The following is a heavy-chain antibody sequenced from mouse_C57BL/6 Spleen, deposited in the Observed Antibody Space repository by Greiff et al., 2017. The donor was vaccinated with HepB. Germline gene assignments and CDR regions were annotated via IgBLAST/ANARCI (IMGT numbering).Heavy chain of an antibody. CDR1: GYTFTSYG. Sequence: QVQLKQSGAELARPGASVKLSCKASGYTFTSYGISWVKQRTGQGLEWIGEIYPRSGNTYYNEKFKGKATLTADKSSSTAYMELRSLTSEDSAVYFCARFYDGYSFDYWGQGTTLTVSP. J-gene: IGHJ2*01. CDR2: IYPRSGNT. CDR3: ARFYDGYSFDY. V-gene: IGHV1-81*01. D-gene: IGHD2-3*01.